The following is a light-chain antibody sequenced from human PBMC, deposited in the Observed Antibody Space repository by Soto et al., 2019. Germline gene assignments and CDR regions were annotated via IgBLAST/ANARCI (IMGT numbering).Light chain of an antibody. CDR1: SSDVGGYNY. CDR3: NSYSSKATGV. Sequence: QSALTQPASVSGSPGQSITISCTGTSSDVGGYNYVSWYQQHPGKAPKLIIYEVSNRHSGVSNRFSGSKSGNTASLTISGLQAEDEEDYYCNSYSSKATGVFGTGTKVTVL. CDR2: EVS. J-gene: IGLJ1*01. V-gene: IGLV2-14*01.